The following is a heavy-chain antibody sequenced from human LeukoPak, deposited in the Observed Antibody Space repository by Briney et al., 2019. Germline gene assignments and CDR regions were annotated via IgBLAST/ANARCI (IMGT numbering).Heavy chain of an antibody. Sequence: PGRSLRLSCAASGFTFSSYAMSWVRQAPGKGLEWVSAISGSGGSTYYADSMKGRFTISRDNSKNTLYLQMSSLRAEDTAVYYCAKDREEGVSYYYDSSSKSWGQGTLVTVSS. D-gene: IGHD3-22*01. V-gene: IGHV3-23*01. CDR1: GFTFSSYA. J-gene: IGHJ4*02. CDR2: ISGSGGST. CDR3: AKDREEGVSYYYDSSSKS.